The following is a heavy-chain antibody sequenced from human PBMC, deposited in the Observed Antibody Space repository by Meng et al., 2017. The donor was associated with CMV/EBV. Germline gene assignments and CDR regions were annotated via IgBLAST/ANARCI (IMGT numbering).Heavy chain of an antibody. D-gene: IGHD2-2*01. CDR1: GYTFTRYY. V-gene: IGHV1-2*02. Sequence: ASVKVSCKASGYTFTRYYMHWVRQAPGQGLEWMGWINPNSGGTNYAQKFQGRVTMTSDTSISTAYMELSRLRSDDTAVYYCARDRHAQKLRYCSSTSCPPGYWGQGTLVTVSS. CDR3: ARDRHAQKLRYCSSTSCPPGY. J-gene: IGHJ4*02. CDR2: INPNSGGT.